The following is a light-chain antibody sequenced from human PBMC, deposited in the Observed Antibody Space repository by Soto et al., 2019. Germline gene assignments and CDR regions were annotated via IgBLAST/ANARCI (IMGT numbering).Light chain of an antibody. V-gene: IGKV3-20*01. Sequence: EIVLTQSPGTLSLSPGERVTLSCRASQSVRSNFLAWYQQRPGQAPRLLIYGASSRATGIPDRFSGSGSWTDFTLIISRLEPEDCAVYYCQQYGSALQTFGQGTKVEI. CDR1: QSVRSNF. CDR2: GAS. CDR3: QQYGSALQT. J-gene: IGKJ1*01.